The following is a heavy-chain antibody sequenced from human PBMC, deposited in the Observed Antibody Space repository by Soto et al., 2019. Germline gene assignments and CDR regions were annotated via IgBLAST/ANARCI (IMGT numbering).Heavy chain of an antibody. CDR2: FYHAGSP. CDR1: GGSIRSSSW. D-gene: IGHD2-21*01. CDR3: SRASSFRGDFDF. J-gene: IGHJ3*01. Sequence: SETLSLTCAVSGGSIRSSSWWTWLRQSPGKGLEWIGEFYHAGSPHYNPSFQSRVTISADTSKNLFSLRLTSVTAADTAIYYCSRASSFRGDFDFWGQGKAVTVPS. V-gene: IGHV4-4*02.